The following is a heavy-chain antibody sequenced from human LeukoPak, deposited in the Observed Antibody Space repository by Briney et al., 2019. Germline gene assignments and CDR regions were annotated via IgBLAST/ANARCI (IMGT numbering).Heavy chain of an antibody. D-gene: IGHD3-3*01. CDR2: ISTDGRDK. CDR1: GFSFSNYA. Sequence: PGGSLRLSCAASGFSFSNYAMHWVRQTPGEGLVWVAVISTDGRDKHYADSVKGRFTISRDNSKNTLYLQMNSLRAEDTAGYYCANLASGRDDAFDIWGQGTMVTVSS. J-gene: IGHJ3*02. V-gene: IGHV3-30*04. CDR3: ANLASGRDDAFDI.